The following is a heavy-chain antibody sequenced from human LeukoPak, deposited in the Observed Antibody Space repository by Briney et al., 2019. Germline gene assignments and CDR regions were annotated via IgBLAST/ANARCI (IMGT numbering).Heavy chain of an antibody. V-gene: IGHV1-18*01. CDR1: GYTFTSYG. CDR2: ISAYNGNT. Sequence: ASVKVSCKASGYTFTSYGISWVRQAPGQGLEWMGWISAYNGNTNYAQKLQGRVTMTTDTSTSTAYMELRSLRSDDTAVYYCARDRVVPAADHDAFDIWGQGTMVTVSS. CDR3: ARDRVVPAADHDAFDI. J-gene: IGHJ3*02. D-gene: IGHD2-2*01.